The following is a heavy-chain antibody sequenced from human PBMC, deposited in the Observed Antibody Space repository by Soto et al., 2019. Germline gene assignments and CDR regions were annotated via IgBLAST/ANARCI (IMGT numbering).Heavy chain of an antibody. CDR2: IYYSGST. D-gene: IGHD3-10*01. CDR3: ARDRGSVSPGSGSYYNGFVRHTFEFYYGMDV. Sequence: SETLSLTCTVSGGSISSGGYYWSWIRQHPGKCLERIGYIYYSGSTYYNPSLKSRVTISVDTSQNQFSLKLSSVTAADTAVYYCARDRGSVSPGSGSYYNGFVRHTFEFYYGMDVWGQGTTVTVSS. J-gene: IGHJ6*02. CDR1: GGSISSGGYY. V-gene: IGHV4-31*03.